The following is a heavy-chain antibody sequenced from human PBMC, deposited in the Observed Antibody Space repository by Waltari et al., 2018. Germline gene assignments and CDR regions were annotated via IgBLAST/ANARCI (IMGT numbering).Heavy chain of an antibody. CDR3: ARDARAYSSGWYPFDY. D-gene: IGHD6-19*01. J-gene: IGHJ4*02. CDR2: IYHSGST. CDR1: GYSISSGYY. V-gene: IGHV4-38-2*02. Sequence: QVQLQESGPGLVKPSETLSLTCAVSGYSISSGYYWGWIRQPPGKGLEWIGSIYHSGSTYYNPSLKSRVTISVDTSKNQFSLKLSSVTAADTAVYYCARDARAYSSGWYPFDYWGQGTLVTVSS.